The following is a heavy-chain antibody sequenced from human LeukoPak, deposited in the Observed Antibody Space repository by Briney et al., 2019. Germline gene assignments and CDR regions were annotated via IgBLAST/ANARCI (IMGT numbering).Heavy chain of an antibody. D-gene: IGHD3-22*01. V-gene: IGHV3-74*01. CDR3: AREPTYYYDG. CDR1: GFTFSSYW. CDR2: INTDGSST. Sequence: GGSLRLSCAAAGFTFSSYWMHWVRQAQGKGLVWVSRINTDGSSTSYADSVKGRFTISRDNAKNTLYLQMNSLRAEDTAVYYCAREPTYYYDGWGQGTLVTVSS. J-gene: IGHJ4*02.